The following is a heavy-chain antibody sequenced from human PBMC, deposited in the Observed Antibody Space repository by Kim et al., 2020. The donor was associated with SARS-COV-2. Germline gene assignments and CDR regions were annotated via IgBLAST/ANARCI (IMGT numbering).Heavy chain of an antibody. J-gene: IGHJ6*02. D-gene: IGHD3-10*01. CDR2: ISAYNGNT. CDR1: GYTFTSYG. V-gene: IGHV1-18*04. Sequence: ASVKVSCKASGYTFTSYGISWVRQAPGQGLEWMGWISAYNGNTNYAQKLQGRVTMTTDTSTSTAYMELRSLRSDDTAVYYCARDLSPITMVRGVMGHYYYYYGMDVWGQGTTVTVSS. CDR3: ARDLSPITMVRGVMGHYYYYYGMDV.